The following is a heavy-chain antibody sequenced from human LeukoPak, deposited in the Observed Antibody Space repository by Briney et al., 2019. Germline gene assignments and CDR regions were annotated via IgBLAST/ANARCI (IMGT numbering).Heavy chain of an antibody. J-gene: IGHJ4*02. D-gene: IGHD5-24*01. CDR1: GCSVKTYY. V-gene: IGHV4-4*08. CDR2: IHATGST. Sequence: SETLSLTCAVSGCSVKTYYGSWIRQSPERGVPWIGFIHATGSTNTFPSLKSRVTISLDTSTNQFSLRLKSVTAADTAVYYCARHSARGYNYIDFWGRGTLVTVSS. CDR3: ARHSARGYNYIDF.